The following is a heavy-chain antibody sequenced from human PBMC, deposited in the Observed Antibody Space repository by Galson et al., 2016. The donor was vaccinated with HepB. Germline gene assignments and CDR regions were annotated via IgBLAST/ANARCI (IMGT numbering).Heavy chain of an antibody. Sequence: SLRLSCAASGFTFTNYALNWVRQAPGKGLEWVSGISGSGGSTYYADSVKGRFTISRDQSNNTLQLQMNSLRAEDTAIYFCAKDISALVLPAAIDYWGQGTLVTVSS. CDR2: ISGSGGST. CDR1: GFTFTNYA. V-gene: IGHV3-23*01. J-gene: IGHJ4*02. CDR3: AKDISALVLPAAIDY. D-gene: IGHD2-2*02.